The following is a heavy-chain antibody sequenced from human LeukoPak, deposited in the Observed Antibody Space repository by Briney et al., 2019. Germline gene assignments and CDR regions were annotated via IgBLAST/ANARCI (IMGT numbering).Heavy chain of an antibody. Sequence: PGGSLRLSCAASGFTFDDYAMHWVRQAPGKGLEWVSLISGDGGSTYYADSVKGRFTISRDNSKNSLYLQMNSLRTEDTALYYCAKEHCYDSSGYFDYWGQGTLVTVSS. CDR3: AKEHCYDSSGYFDY. J-gene: IGHJ4*02. CDR1: GFTFDDYA. D-gene: IGHD3-22*01. CDR2: ISGDGGST. V-gene: IGHV3-43*02.